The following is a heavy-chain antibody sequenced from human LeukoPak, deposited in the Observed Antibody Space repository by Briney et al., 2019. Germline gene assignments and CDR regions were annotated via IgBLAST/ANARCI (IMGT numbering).Heavy chain of an antibody. CDR2: IYYSGST. CDR1: GGSISSYY. CDR3: ARRRSSGWGYFDY. V-gene: IGHV4-59*08. Sequence: SETLSLTCIVSGGSISSYYWSWIRQPPGKGLEWIGYIYYSGSTNYNPSLKSRVTISVDTSKNQFSLRLSSVTAADTAVYYCARRRSSGWGYFDYWGQGTLVTVSS. J-gene: IGHJ4*02. D-gene: IGHD6-19*01.